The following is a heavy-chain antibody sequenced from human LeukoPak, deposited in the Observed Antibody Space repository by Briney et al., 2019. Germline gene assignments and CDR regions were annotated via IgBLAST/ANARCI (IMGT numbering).Heavy chain of an antibody. CDR1: GYSISSGYY. D-gene: IGHD3-9*01. V-gene: IGHV4-38-2*02. J-gene: IGHJ4*02. Sequence: PSETLSLTCTVSGYSISSGYYWGWIRQPPGKGLEWIGSIYHSGSTYYNPSLKSRVTISVDTSKNQFSLKLSSVTAADTAVYYCARGVRYHSDYWGQGTLVTVSS. CDR2: IYHSGST. CDR3: ARGVRYHSDY.